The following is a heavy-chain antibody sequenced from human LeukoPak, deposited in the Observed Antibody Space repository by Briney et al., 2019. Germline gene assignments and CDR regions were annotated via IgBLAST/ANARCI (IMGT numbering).Heavy chain of an antibody. J-gene: IGHJ4*02. V-gene: IGHV3-11*04. Sequence: GGSLRLSCAASGFTFSDYYMSWIRQAPGKGLEWVSYISSSGSTIYYADSVKGRFTTSRDNAKNSLYLQMNSLRAEDTAVYYCARDRHQLLFNPLDYWGQGTLVTVSS. D-gene: IGHD2-2*01. CDR2: ISSSGSTI. CDR1: GFTFSDYY. CDR3: ARDRHQLLFNPLDY.